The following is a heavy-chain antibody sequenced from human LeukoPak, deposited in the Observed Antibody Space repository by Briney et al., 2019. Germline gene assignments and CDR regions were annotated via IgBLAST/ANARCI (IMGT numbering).Heavy chain of an antibody. Sequence: GGSLRLSCAASGFAFSVYTMSWVRQAPGKGLEWVSSISAGGDIAYYADSVRGRVTISTDNSKNPRYLQLNGLRAEDTAVFYCAKDGGAGRRPDATAYCGQGTMVTVAS. J-gene: IGHJ4*02. D-gene: IGHD1-14*01. CDR1: GFAFSVYT. V-gene: IGHV3-23*01. CDR3: AKDGGAGRRPDATAY. CDR2: ISAGGDIA.